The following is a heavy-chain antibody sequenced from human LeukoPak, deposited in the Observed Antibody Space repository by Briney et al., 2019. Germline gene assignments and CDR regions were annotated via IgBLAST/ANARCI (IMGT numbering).Heavy chain of an antibody. Sequence: SETLSLTCTVSGGSISSSSYYWGWIRQPPGKGLEWIGSIYYSGSTYYNPSLKSRVTISVDTSKNQFSLKLSSVTAADTAVYYCAREVSGRSYFDYWGQGTLVTVSS. V-gene: IGHV4-39*07. CDR3: AREVSGRSYFDY. D-gene: IGHD2-8*02. CDR1: GGSISSSSYY. CDR2: IYYSGST. J-gene: IGHJ4*02.